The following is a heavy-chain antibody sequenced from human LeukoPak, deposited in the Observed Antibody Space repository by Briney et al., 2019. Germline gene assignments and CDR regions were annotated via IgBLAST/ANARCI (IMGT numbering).Heavy chain of an antibody. CDR1: GFTFSSYA. CDR2: ISYDGSNK. CDR3: ARESPGGYYDFWSGYYSPPGMDV. Sequence: PGGSLRLSCAASGFTFSSYAMHWVRQAPGKGLEWVAVISYDGSNKYYADSVKGRFTISRDNSKNTLYLQMNSLRAEDTAVYYCARESPGGYYDFWSGYYSPPGMDVWGQGTTVTVSS. D-gene: IGHD3-3*01. J-gene: IGHJ6*02. V-gene: IGHV3-30-3*01.